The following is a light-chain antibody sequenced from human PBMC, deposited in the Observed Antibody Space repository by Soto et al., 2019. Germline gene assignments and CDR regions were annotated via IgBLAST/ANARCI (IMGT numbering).Light chain of an antibody. V-gene: IGLV2-14*01. CDR1: SSDIGAYNF. J-gene: IGLJ1*01. Sequence: QSVLTQPASVSGSPGQSITFSCSGTSSDIGAYNFVSWYQQHPGKAPKLMIYEVNNRPSGVSNRFSGSKSGNTASLTISGLQPEDEADYYCCSYTTSSTRVFGSGTKVTVL. CDR2: EVN. CDR3: CSYTTSSTRV.